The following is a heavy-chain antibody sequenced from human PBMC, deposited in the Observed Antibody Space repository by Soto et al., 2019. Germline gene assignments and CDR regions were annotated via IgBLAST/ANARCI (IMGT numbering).Heavy chain of an antibody. Sequence: EVQLVESGGGLAQLGGSRRLSGATSEFTSMDPFWDWARQAPGKGLEWIGRTKDKFYSFASQYGASVQGRFTISRDDSANSVYLQIDGLKSEDTAVYYCSLIRGVMGYWGQGTLVTVSS. CDR1: EFTSMDPF. CDR3: SLIRGVMGY. V-gene: IGHV3-72*01. J-gene: IGHJ4*02. CDR2: TKDKFYSFAS. D-gene: IGHD3-10*01.